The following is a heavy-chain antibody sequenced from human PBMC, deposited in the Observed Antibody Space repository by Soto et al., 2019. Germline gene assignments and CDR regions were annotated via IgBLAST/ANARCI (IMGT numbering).Heavy chain of an antibody. J-gene: IGHJ2*01. Sequence: EVQLLESGGGLVQPGGSLRLSCAASGFTFSSYAMSWVRQAPGKGLELVSAISGSGGSTYYADSVKGRFTISRDNSKNTLYQQMTSLRAEDTAVYYCAKDTIAFCGDYRFLWYFDIWGRGTLVTVSS. V-gene: IGHV3-23*01. CDR1: GFTFSSYA. CDR3: AKDTIAFCGDYRFLWYFDI. CDR2: ISGSGGST. D-gene: IGHD4-17*01.